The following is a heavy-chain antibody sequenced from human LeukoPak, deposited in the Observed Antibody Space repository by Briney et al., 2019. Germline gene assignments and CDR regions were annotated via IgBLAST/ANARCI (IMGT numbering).Heavy chain of an antibody. V-gene: IGHV3-53*01. CDR2: IYSGGNT. D-gene: IGHD3-3*01. Sequence: PGGSLRLSCAASGFSVSRNYMSWVRQAPGKGLEWVSVIYSGGNTNYADSVEGRFTISRDTSKNTLYLQMNSLRAEDTAVYYCAAYDFWSGYSAGIDYWGQGTLVTVSS. J-gene: IGHJ4*02. CDR3: AAYDFWSGYSAGIDY. CDR1: GFSVSRNY.